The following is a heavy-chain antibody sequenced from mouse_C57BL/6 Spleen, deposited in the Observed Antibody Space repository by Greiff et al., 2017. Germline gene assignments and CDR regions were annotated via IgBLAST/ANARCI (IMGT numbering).Heavy chain of an antibody. D-gene: IGHD1-1*01. CDR2: IDPSDSYT. V-gene: IGHV1-69*01. CDR1: GYTFTSYW. CDR3: SRQDDYGYSMDY. Sequence: QVQLQQPGAELVMPGASVKLSCKASGYTFTSYWMHWVKQRPGQGLEWIGEIDPSDSYTNYNEKFKGKSTLTADKSSSTPYMQLRSLTSEDSAVYYCSRQDDYGYSMDYWGQGTSVTVSS. J-gene: IGHJ4*01.